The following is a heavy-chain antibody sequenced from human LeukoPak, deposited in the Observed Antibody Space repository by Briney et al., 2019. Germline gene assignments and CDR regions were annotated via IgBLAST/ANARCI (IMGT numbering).Heavy chain of an antibody. D-gene: IGHD6-19*01. CDR3: ATIVSDSSGWYHFDH. J-gene: IGHJ4*02. CDR1: GFTVSSKY. Sequence: PGGSLRLSCAASGFTVSSKYMAWVRQAPGKGLEWVWFINNDGTTNYAESVKGRFTITRDSSKNNLNLQMSSLRDEDTAVYYCATIVSDSSGWYHFDHWGQGALVTVSS. CDR2: INNDGTT. V-gene: IGHV3-66*01.